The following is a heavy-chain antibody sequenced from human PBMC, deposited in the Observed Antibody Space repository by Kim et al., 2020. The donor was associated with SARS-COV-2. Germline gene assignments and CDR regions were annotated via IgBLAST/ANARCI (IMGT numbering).Heavy chain of an antibody. V-gene: IGHV3-48*03. D-gene: IGHD5-12*01. Sequence: GGSLRLSCAASGFTFSSYEMNWVRQAPGKGLEWVSYISSSGSTIYYADSVKGRFTISRDNAKNSLYLQMNSLRAEDTAVYYCASIYSGYDAVFKDRLDYWGQGTLVTVSS. CDR1: GFTFSSYE. CDR3: ASIYSGYDAVFKDRLDY. J-gene: IGHJ4*02. CDR2: ISSSGSTI.